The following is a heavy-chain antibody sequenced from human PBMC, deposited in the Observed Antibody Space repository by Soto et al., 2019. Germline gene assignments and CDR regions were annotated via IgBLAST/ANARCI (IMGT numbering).Heavy chain of an antibody. V-gene: IGHV5-51*01. CDR3: ARPSGYSYGSAPGDFDI. CDR1: GYSFTSYW. Sequence: GGSLKGSCEGSGYSFTSYWIGWVRQMPGKGLEWMGIIYPGDSDTRYSPSFQGQVTISADKSISTAYLQWSSLKASDTAMYYCARPSGYSYGSAPGDFDICVQGTLATVS. CDR2: IYPGDSDT. J-gene: IGHJ3*02. D-gene: IGHD5-18*01.